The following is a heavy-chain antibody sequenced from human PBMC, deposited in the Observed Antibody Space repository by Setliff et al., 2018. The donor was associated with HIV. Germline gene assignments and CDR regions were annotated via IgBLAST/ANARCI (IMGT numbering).Heavy chain of an antibody. CDR2: IYPGDSNT. CDR3: ARLQFLEGYFLDV. Sequence: PGESLKISCKGSGYNFASYWIGWVRQMPGKGLEWMGIIYPGDSNTKYSPSFQGQVTLSADKSIRTTYLQWSSLKASDTAMYYCARLQFLEGYFLDVWGTGTTVTVYS. CDR1: GYNFASYW. J-gene: IGHJ6*03. V-gene: IGHV5-51*01. D-gene: IGHD3-3*01.